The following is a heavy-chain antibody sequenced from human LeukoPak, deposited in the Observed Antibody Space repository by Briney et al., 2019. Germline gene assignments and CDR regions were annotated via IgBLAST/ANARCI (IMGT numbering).Heavy chain of an antibody. J-gene: IGHJ4*02. V-gene: IGHV3-30*04. CDR1: GITFSSYV. Sequence: GGSLRLSCAASGITFSSYVVHWVRQAPDKGLEWVALVSHNGRNQYYADSVRGRFTISRDNYKNTLFLQMNSLKFEDTAIYYCARDFGDYGIDYWGQGTLVTVSS. D-gene: IGHD4-17*01. CDR2: VSHNGRNQ. CDR3: ARDFGDYGIDY.